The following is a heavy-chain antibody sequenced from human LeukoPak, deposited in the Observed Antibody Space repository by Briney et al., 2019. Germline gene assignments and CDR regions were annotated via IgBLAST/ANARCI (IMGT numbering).Heavy chain of an antibody. CDR2: ISSSSSYI. J-gene: IGHJ6*03. CDR1: GFTFSSYS. D-gene: IGHD2-2*01. V-gene: IGHV3-21*01. Sequence: GGSLRLSCAASGFTFSSYSMNWVRQAPGKGLEWVSSISSSSSYIYYADSVKGRFTISRDNTKNSLYLQMNSLRAEDTAVYYCARDQYCSSTSCLGLYYYYYMDVWGKGTTVTVSS. CDR3: ARDQYCSSTSCLGLYYYYYMDV.